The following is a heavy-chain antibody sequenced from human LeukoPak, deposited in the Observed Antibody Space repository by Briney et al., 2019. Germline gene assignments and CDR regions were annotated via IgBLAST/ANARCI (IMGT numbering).Heavy chain of an antibody. D-gene: IGHD3-3*01. J-gene: IGHJ4*02. CDR2: ISYDGSNK. Sequence: GGSLRLSCAASGFTFSSYTIHWVRQAPGKGLEWVAIISYDGSNKYYADSVKGRFTISRDNSKNTLYLQMSSLRADDTAVYYCARFIDGILEWLWYFDYWGQGTLVTVSS. CDR3: ARFIDGILEWLWYFDY. CDR1: GFTFSSYT. V-gene: IGHV3-30-3*01.